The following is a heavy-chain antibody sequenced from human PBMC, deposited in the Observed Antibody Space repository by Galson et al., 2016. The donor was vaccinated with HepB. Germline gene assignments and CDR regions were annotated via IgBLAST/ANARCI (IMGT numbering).Heavy chain of an antibody. CDR3: ARGSGGRENDYKYGIDV. Sequence: TLSLTCTVSDGSISSYYWTWIRQPPGKGLEWIGNISYSGRPNYNTSLQSRVTISVDTSQNQLSLKLTSVTAADTAIYYCARGSGGRENDYKYGIDVWGQGATVIVS. J-gene: IGHJ6*02. CDR1: DGSISSYY. V-gene: IGHV4-59*12. CDR2: ISYSGRP. D-gene: IGHD3-10*01.